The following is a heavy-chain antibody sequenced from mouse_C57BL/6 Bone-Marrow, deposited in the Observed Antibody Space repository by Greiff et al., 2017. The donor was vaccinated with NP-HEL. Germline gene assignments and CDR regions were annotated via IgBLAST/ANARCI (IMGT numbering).Heavy chain of an antibody. CDR1: GYEFSNYW. J-gene: IGHJ3*01. Sequence: VQLQQSGAELVKPGASVKISCKASGYEFSNYWMNWVKQRPGKGLEWIGQIYPGDGETNYNGKFKDKATLTADKSSRTPYMQLSRLTSEESAVYFCAGAAYWGQGTLVTVSA. CDR2: IYPGDGET. CDR3: AGAAY. V-gene: IGHV1-80*01.